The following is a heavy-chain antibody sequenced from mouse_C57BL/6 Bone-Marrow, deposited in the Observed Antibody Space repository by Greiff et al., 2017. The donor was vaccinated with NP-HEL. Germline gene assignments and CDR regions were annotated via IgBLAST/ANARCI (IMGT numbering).Heavy chain of an antibody. V-gene: IGHV1-42*01. CDR3: ERYGYYFDY. Sequence: VQLQQSGPELVKPGASVKISCKASGYSFTGYYMNWVKQSPEKSLEWIGEINPSTGGTTYNQKFKAKATLTVDKSSSTAYMQLKSLTSEDSAVYYCERYGYYFDYWGQGTTLTVSS. D-gene: IGHD2-2*01. CDR2: INPSTGGT. CDR1: GYSFTGYY. J-gene: IGHJ2*01.